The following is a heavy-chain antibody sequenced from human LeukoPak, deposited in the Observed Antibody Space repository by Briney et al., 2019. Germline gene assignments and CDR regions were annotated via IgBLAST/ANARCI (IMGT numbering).Heavy chain of an antibody. Sequence: PGGSLRLSCAASGFIFDDYAMHWVRQAPGKGLEWVSGISWNCGSIGYADSVKGRFTISRDNAKNSLYLQMNSLRAEDTALYYCAKDRDYSSSGASVDYWGQGTLVTVSS. J-gene: IGHJ4*02. CDR3: AKDRDYSSSGASVDY. CDR2: ISWNCGSI. V-gene: IGHV3-9*01. D-gene: IGHD6-6*01. CDR1: GFIFDDYA.